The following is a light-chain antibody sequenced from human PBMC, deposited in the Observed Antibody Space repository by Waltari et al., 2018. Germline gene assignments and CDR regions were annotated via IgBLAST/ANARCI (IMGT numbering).Light chain of an antibody. CDR3: SSYSSSSTRV. CDR2: AVS. V-gene: IGLV2-14*03. J-gene: IGLJ1*01. CDR1: TRDVGGYNS. Sequence: SALTQPAPVSGSPGQSITISFTGTTRDVGGYNSISWYRQHPGKAPKLMIYAVSNRPSGVSNRFSGSKSGNTASLTISGLQAEDEADYYCSSYSSSSTRVFGTGAKVTVL.